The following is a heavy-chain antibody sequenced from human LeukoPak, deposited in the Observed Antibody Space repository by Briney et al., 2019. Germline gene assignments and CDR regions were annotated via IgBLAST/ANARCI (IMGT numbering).Heavy chain of an antibody. Sequence: SVKVSCKASGGTFSSYAISWVRQAPGQGLKWMGGIIPIFGTANYAQKFQGRVTITADESTSTAYMELSSLRSEDTAVYYCARDGQQLTIGDYWGQGTLVTVSS. J-gene: IGHJ4*02. D-gene: IGHD6-13*01. V-gene: IGHV1-69*13. CDR2: IIPIFGTA. CDR1: GGTFSSYA. CDR3: ARDGQQLTIGDY.